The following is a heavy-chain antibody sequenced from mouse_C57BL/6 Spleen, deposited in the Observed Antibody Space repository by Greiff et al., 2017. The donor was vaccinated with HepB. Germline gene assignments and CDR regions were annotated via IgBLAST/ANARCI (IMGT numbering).Heavy chain of an antibody. CDR3: AVLLRYLGYFDY. D-gene: IGHD1-1*01. CDR1: GYAFSSSW. J-gene: IGHJ2*01. Sequence: QVQLQQSGPELVKPGASVKISCKASGYAFSSSWMNWVKQRPGKGLEWIGRIYPGDGDTNYNGKFKGKATLTADNSSSTAYMQLSSLTSEDSAVYFWAVLLRYLGYFDYWGQGTTLTVSS. CDR2: IYPGDGDT. V-gene: IGHV1-82*01.